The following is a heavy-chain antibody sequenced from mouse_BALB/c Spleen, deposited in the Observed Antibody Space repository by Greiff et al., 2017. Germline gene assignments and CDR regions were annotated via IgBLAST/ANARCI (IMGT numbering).Heavy chain of an antibody. J-gene: IGHJ4*01. CDR1: GFSLTSYG. CDR3: ARGFYDDGRGY. D-gene: IGHD2-3*01. V-gene: IGHV2-9*02. CDR2: IWAGGST. Sequence: VMLVESGPGLVAPSQCLSITCTVSGFSLTSYGVHWVRQPPGKGLEWLGVIWAGGSTNYNSALMSRLSISKDNSKSQVFLKMNSLQTDDTAMYYCARGFYDDGRGYWGQGTSVTVSS.